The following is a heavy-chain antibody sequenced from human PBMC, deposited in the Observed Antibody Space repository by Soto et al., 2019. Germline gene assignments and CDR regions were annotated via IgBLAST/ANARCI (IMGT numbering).Heavy chain of an antibody. J-gene: IGHJ4*02. D-gene: IGHD3-16*02. Sequence: EVQLVESGGGLVKPGGSLRLSCAASGFTFSSYSMNWVRQAPGKGLEWVSSISSSSSYIYYADSVKGRFTISRDNAKNSLYLQMNSLRAEDTAVYYCAREAITFGGVIAPSLYYFDYWGPGTLVTVSS. CDR2: ISSSSSYI. V-gene: IGHV3-21*01. CDR1: GFTFSSYS. CDR3: AREAITFGGVIAPSLYYFDY.